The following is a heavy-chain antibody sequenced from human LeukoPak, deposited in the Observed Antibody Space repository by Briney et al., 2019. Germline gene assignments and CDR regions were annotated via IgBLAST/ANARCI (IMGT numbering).Heavy chain of an antibody. D-gene: IGHD3-22*01. CDR3: TKSNGYYYGPLDS. V-gene: IGHV3-7*01. CDR2: IKQDGSEK. Sequence: GGSLRLSCAASGFTFSSYWMSWVRQAPGKGLEWVANIKQDGSEKYYVDSVKGRFTISRDNSRNTLYLQMNSLRAEDTAVYYCTKSNGYYYGPLDSWGQGTLVIVSS. CDR1: GFTFSSYW. J-gene: IGHJ4*02.